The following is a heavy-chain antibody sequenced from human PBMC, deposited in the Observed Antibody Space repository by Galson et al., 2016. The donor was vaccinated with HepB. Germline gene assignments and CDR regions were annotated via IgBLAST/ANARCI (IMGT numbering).Heavy chain of an antibody. V-gene: IGHV3-23*01. J-gene: IGHJ5*02. D-gene: IGHD2-2*01. Sequence: SLRLSCAASGFTFSNYAMSWVRQAPGKGLEWVSSISGSGDTTYDADAVRGRFTISRDNSRNTLSLQMDSLRAEDSAIYYCAKGNIMQVPAAPYAWGQGALVTVSS. CDR3: AKGNIMQVPAAPYA. CDR1: GFTFSNYA. CDR2: ISGSGDTT.